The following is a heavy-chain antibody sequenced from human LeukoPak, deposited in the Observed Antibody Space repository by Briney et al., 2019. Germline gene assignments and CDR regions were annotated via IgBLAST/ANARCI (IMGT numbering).Heavy chain of an antibody. CDR3: ARGSYSSNRFDP. J-gene: IGHJ5*02. Sequence: GASVKVSCKASGYTFTSYYIHWVRQAPGQGLEWMGIINASGGSTSYAQKFQGRVTMTRDMSTTTVYMELSSLRSEDTAVYYCARGSYSSNRFDPWGQGTQVTVSS. V-gene: IGHV1-46*01. CDR1: GYTFTSYY. D-gene: IGHD5-18*01. CDR2: INASGGST.